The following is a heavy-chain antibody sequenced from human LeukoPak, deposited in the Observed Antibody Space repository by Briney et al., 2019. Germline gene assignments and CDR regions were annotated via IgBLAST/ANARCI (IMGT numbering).Heavy chain of an antibody. CDR2: ISGSGGST. D-gene: IGHD3-22*01. CDR1: GFTFSSYA. CDR3: AREGYYDLSFDY. Sequence: PGGSLRLSCAASGFTFSSYAMNWVRQAPGKGLEWVSAISGSGGSTYYADSVKGRFTISRDNSKNTLYLQMNSLRAEDTAVYYCAREGYYDLSFDYWGQGTLVTVSS. J-gene: IGHJ4*02. V-gene: IGHV3-23*01.